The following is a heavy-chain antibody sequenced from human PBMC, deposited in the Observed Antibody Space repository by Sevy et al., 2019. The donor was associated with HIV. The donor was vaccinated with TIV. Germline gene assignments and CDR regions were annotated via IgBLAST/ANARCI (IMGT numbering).Heavy chain of an antibody. CDR3: ARDSNEYGDYRLSYYFDY. CDR2: IYYDGNNK. Sequence: GGSLRLSCAASGFTFNSYGMHWVRQAPIKGLEWVASIYYDGNNKYYADSVKGGFTISRDESKNTLYVQMNSLRAEDTAVYYCARDSNEYGDYRLSYYFDYWGQGALVTVSS. J-gene: IGHJ4*02. CDR1: GFTFNSYG. D-gene: IGHD4-17*01. V-gene: IGHV3-33*01.